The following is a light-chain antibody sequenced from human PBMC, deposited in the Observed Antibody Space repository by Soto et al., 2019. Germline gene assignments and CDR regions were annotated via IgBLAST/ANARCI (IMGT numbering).Light chain of an antibody. CDR3: QQYDDSMT. Sequence: EIVLTQSPGTLSLSPGERATLSCRASQSISSNYLAWYQQKPGQAPRLPIYGASTRATGIPDRFSGSGSGTDFTLTISRLEPEDFAVYHCQQYDDSMTFGQGTKVDIK. J-gene: IGKJ1*01. V-gene: IGKV3-20*01. CDR1: QSISSNY. CDR2: GAS.